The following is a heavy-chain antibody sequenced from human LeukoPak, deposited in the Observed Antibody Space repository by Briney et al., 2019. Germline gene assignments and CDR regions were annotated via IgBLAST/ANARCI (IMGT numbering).Heavy chain of an antibody. CDR3: ARARVGATNYYYYYYYMDV. CDR1: GFTFSIYG. D-gene: IGHD1-26*01. Sequence: GGSLRLSCAASGFTFSIYGMGWVRQAPGKGLEWVSSISDNGGNTYYADSAKGRFTISRDNSKNTLYLQMNSLRAEDTAVYYCARARVGATNYYYYYYYMDVWGKGTTVTVSS. V-gene: IGHV3-23*01. CDR2: ISDNGGNT. J-gene: IGHJ6*03.